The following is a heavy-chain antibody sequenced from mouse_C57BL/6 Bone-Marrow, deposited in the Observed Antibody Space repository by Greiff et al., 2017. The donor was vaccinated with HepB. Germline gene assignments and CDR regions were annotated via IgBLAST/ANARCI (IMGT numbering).Heavy chain of an antibody. V-gene: IGHV2-9-1*01. Sequence: VQRVESGPGLVAPSQSLSITCTVSGFSLTSYAISWVRQPPGKGLEWLGVIWTGGGTNYNSALKSRLSISKDNSKSQVFLKMNSRQTDDTARYYCARKGLRRYGSAPYFDVWGTGTTVTVSS. D-gene: IGHD1-1*01. CDR3: ARKGLRRYGSAPYFDV. CDR2: IWTGGGT. CDR1: GFSLTSYA. J-gene: IGHJ1*03.